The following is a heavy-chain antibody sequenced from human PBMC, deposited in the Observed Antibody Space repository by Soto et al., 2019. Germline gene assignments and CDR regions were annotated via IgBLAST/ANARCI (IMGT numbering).Heavy chain of an antibody. D-gene: IGHD2-2*01. CDR3: AREGEGHCISSSCLNWFDP. Sequence: EVQLVESGGGLVQPGGSLRLSCAASGFTFSTFNMNWLRQAPGKGLEWVSYISSSGSTIYYADSVKGRFTISRDNAKNSLYLQMNSLRDEDTAVYYCAREGEGHCISSSCLNWFDPWGQGTMVTVSS. CDR2: ISSSGSTI. V-gene: IGHV3-48*02. CDR1: GFTFSTFN. J-gene: IGHJ5*02.